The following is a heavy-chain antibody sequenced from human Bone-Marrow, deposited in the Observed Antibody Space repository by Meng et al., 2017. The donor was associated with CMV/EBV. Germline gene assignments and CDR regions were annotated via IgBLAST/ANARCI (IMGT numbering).Heavy chain of an antibody. Sequence: GESLKISCAASGFTFSSYAMSWVRQAPGKGLEWGSVISGGGSSTYYADTMNGRFTISSDNSKNTLYLQMNSLKAEDTALYYCAKGTSSWYDRFDYWGQGTLVTVSS. J-gene: IGHJ4*02. V-gene: IGHV3-23*03. CDR1: GFTFSSYA. CDR3: AKGTSSWYDRFDY. D-gene: IGHD6-13*01. CDR2: ISGGGSST.